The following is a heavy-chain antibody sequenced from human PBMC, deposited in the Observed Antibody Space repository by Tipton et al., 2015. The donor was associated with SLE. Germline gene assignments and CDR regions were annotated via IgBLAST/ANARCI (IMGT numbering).Heavy chain of an antibody. J-gene: IGHJ3*01. Sequence: GLVKPSETLSLTCTVSGVSISSYYWSWIRQPPGKGLEWIGYIHSGTTKYNPSLKSRVTISGDTSTNQFSLRLGSVTDADSAVYYCASQYYPLLVAAFDVWGQGTMVTVST. D-gene: IGHD1-26*01. CDR2: IHSGTT. CDR3: ASQYYPLLVAAFDV. CDR1: GVSISSYY. V-gene: IGHV4-59*08.